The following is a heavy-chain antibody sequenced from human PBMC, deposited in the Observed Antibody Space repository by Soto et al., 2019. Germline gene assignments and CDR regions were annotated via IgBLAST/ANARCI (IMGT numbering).Heavy chain of an antibody. J-gene: IGHJ4*02. Sequence: SETLSLTCAVYGGSFSGYYWSWIRQPPGKGLEWIGEINHSGSTNYNPSLKSRVTISVDTPKNQFSLKLSSVTAADTAVYYCARGAGYYDFWSGYYTAHLLDYWGQGTLVTVSS. D-gene: IGHD3-3*01. CDR2: INHSGST. CDR1: GGSFSGYY. V-gene: IGHV4-34*01. CDR3: ARGAGYYDFWSGYYTAHLLDY.